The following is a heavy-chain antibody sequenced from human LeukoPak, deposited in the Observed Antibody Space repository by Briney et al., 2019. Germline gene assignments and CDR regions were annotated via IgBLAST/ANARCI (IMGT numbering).Heavy chain of an antibody. D-gene: IGHD4-23*01. CDR1: GGTFTSYA. Sequence: GSSVKVSCKASGGTFTSYAISWVRQAPGQGLEWMGGIIVIFGTANYAQKFQGRVTITTDESTSTAYMELSSRRGEDTAVDYYGTGNSKLNCFDPWGQGTLVTVSS. V-gene: IGHV1-69*05. J-gene: IGHJ5*02. CDR3: GTGNSKLNCFDP. CDR2: IIVIFGTA.